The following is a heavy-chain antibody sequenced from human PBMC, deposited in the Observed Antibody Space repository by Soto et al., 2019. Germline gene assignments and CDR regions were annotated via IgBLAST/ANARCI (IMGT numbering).Heavy chain of an antibody. V-gene: IGHV4-30-2*01. CDR1: GGSISSGGYS. CDR3: ARGGRSSARALDI. D-gene: IGHD3-22*01. J-gene: IGHJ3*02. Sequence: SETLSLTCAVSGGSISSGGYSWSWIRQPPGKGLEWIGYIYHSGSTYYNPSLKSRVTISVDRSKNQFSLKLSSVTAADMAVYYCARGGRSSARALDIWGQGTMVTVS. CDR2: IYHSGST.